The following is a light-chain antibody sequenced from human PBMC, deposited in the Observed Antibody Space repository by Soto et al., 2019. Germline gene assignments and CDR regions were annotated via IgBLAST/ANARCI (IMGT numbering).Light chain of an antibody. CDR2: DAS. J-gene: IGKJ1*01. Sequence: EIVLTQSPDTLSVSPGERATLSCRASQSVSSYLAWYQQKPGQAPRLLIYDASNRATGIPAGFSGSGSGTDFTLTITSLEPEDFAVYYCQQRSSWPGTFGQGTKVDIK. V-gene: IGKV3-11*01. CDR3: QQRSSWPGT. CDR1: QSVSSY.